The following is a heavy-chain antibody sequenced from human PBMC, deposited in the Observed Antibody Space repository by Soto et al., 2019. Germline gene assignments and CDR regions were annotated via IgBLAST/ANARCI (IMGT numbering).Heavy chain of an antibody. CDR3: ARDPPGGYYDSSGYDY. J-gene: IGHJ4*02. D-gene: IGHD3-22*01. Sequence: PGESLKISCKGSGYSFTSYWIGWVRQMPGKGLEWMGIIYPGDSDTRYSPSFQGQVTISADKSISTAYLQWSSLKASDTAMYYCARDPPGGYYDSSGYDYWGQGTLVTVSS. V-gene: IGHV5-51*01. CDR2: IYPGDSDT. CDR1: GYSFTSYW.